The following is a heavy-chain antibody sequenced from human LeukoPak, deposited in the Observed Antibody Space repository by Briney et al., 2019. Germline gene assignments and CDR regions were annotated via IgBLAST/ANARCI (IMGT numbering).Heavy chain of an antibody. CDR1: GFTVNSNY. V-gene: IGHV3-53*01. CDR2: LYSDGRT. Sequence: GGSLRLSCAASGFTVNSNYMTWVRQAPGKGLEWVSVLYSDGRTYYADSVKGRFTISRDTSKNTLYLQVNSLRAEDTAVYYCARGGGYYPIDYWGQGTLVTVSS. D-gene: IGHD2-15*01. J-gene: IGHJ4*02. CDR3: ARGGGYYPIDY.